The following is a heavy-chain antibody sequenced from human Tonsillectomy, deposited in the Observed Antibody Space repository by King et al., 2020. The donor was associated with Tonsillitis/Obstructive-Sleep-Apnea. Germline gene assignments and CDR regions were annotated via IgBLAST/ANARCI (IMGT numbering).Heavy chain of an antibody. CDR2: IFGDDNN. CDR3: AHHHYNFGSEW. CDR1: GFSLTTSRVG. Sequence: ITLKESGPTLVKRPQTLTLTCTFSGFSLTTSRVGVGWIRQPPGKALEWLALIFGDDNNRYSPALKSRLTITKDTSKNQVVLRMTNMDPVDTATYYCAHHHYNFGSEWWGQGTLVTVSS. J-gene: IGHJ4*02. D-gene: IGHD3-3*01. V-gene: IGHV2-5*02.